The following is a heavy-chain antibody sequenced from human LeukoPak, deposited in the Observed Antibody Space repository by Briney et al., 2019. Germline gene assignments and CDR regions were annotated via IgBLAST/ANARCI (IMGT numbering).Heavy chain of an antibody. CDR3: ARRGSITGTTGGNAFDI. V-gene: IGHV4-61*05. D-gene: IGHD1-20*01. CDR2: IYYSGST. Sequence: SSETLSLTCTVSGGSISSSSYYWGWIRQPPGKGLEWIGYIYYSGSTNYNPSLKSRVTISVDTSKNQFSLKLSSVTAADTAVYYCARRGSITGTTGGNAFDIWGQGTMVTVSS. J-gene: IGHJ3*02. CDR1: GGSISSSSYY.